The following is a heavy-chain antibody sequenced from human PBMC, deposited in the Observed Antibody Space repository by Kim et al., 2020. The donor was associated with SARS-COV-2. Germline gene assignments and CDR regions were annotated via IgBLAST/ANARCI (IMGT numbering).Heavy chain of an antibody. V-gene: IGHV1-18*01. J-gene: IGHJ4*02. CDR2: ISTYNGNT. CDR3: ARGAISSTGRLDY. Sequence: ASVKVSCKTSGYTFSDFGITWVRQVPGQGLEWMGWISTYNGNTNYVQKLQGRVTMAADTSTSTSYMELRSLTSDDTAVYFCARGAISSTGRLDYWGQGTLVTVSS. D-gene: IGHD2-2*02. CDR1: GYTFSDFG.